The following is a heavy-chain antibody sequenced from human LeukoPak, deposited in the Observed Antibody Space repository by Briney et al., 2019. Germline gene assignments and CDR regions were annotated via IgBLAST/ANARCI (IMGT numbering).Heavy chain of an antibody. Sequence: ASVKVSCKASGYTFTAYYMHWVRQAPGQGIEWMGWINPNSGATYYEQKFQGRVTMTRDTSISTAYMEVSRLRSDDSAVYYCARYMAAAGTFDYWGQGTLVTVSS. CDR3: ARYMAAAGTFDY. CDR2: INPNSGAT. J-gene: IGHJ4*02. V-gene: IGHV1-2*02. D-gene: IGHD6-13*01. CDR1: GYTFTAYY.